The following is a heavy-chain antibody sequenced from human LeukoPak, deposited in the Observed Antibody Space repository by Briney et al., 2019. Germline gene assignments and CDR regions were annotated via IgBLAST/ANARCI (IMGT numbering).Heavy chain of an antibody. CDR2: IRGSGGST. V-gene: IGHV3-23*01. J-gene: IGHJ4*02. CDR3: AKDGQSFNSMYDYFDS. D-gene: IGHD2-8*01. CDR1: GFTFTSYA. Sequence: GGSLRLSCAASGFTFTSYAMSWVRQAPGRGLEWVSSIRGSGGSTYYADSVKGRFTISRDNSRNTLYLQMNSLRAEDTAVYYCAKDGQSFNSMYDYFDSWGPGTLVTVSS.